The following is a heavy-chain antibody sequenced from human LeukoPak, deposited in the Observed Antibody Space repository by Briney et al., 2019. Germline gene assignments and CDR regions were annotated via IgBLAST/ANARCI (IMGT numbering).Heavy chain of an antibody. J-gene: IGHJ6*02. V-gene: IGHV4-4*07. D-gene: IGHD3-3*01. CDR1: GGSISSYY. Sequence: SETLSLTCTVSGGSISSYYWSWIRQPPGKGLEWIGRIYTSGSTNYNSSLKSRVTMSVDTSKNQFSLKLSSVTAADTAVYYCARDRMGDYDFWSGLRSLNYYYYGMDVWGQGTTVTVSS. CDR3: ARDRMGDYDFWSGLRSLNYYYYGMDV. CDR2: IYTSGST.